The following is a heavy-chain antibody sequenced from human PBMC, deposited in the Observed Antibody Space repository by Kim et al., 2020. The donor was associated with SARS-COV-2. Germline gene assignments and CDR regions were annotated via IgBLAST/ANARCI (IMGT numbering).Heavy chain of an antibody. D-gene: IGHD3-9*01. CDR1: GFTFSSYG. CDR2: IWYDGSNK. V-gene: IGHV3-33*01. CDR3: ARDPDFDWLSLGFDL. J-gene: IGHJ2*01. Sequence: GGSLRLSCAASGFTFSSYGMHWVRQAPGKGLEWVAVIWYDGSNKYYADSVKGRFTISRDNSKNTLYLQMNSLRAEDTAVYYCARDPDFDWLSLGFDLWGRGTLVTVSS.